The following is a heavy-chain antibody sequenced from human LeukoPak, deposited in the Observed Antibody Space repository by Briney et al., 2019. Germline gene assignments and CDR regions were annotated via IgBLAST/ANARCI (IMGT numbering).Heavy chain of an antibody. V-gene: IGHV3-21*01. Sequence: GGSLRLSCAASGFTFSSYSMNWVRQAPGRGLEWVSSISSSSSYIYYADSVKGRFTISRDNAKNSLYLQMNSLRAEDTAVYYCARAPDPGPLNWFDPWGQGTLVTVSS. CDR3: ARAPDPGPLNWFDP. J-gene: IGHJ5*02. CDR1: GFTFSSYS. CDR2: ISSSSSYI.